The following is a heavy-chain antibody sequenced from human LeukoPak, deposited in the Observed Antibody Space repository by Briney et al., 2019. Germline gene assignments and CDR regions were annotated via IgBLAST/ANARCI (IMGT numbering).Heavy chain of an antibody. CDR2: ISYDGRNK. CDR1: GFTFSSYA. V-gene: IGHV3-30*04. Sequence: GGSLRLSCAASGFTFSSYAMHWVRQAPGKGLEWVAVISYDGRNKYYADSVKGRFTISRDNSKNTLYVQMNSLRAEDTAVYYCARELEGRFDYWGQGTLVIVSS. D-gene: IGHD1-1*01. J-gene: IGHJ4*02. CDR3: ARELEGRFDY.